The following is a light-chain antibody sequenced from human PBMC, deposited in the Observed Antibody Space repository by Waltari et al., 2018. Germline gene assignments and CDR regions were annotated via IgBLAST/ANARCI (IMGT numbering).Light chain of an antibody. J-gene: IGLJ2*01. V-gene: IGLV2-23*02. Sequence: QSALTQPASVSGSPVQSLTLPCTGTSSAVVGYNYVSWYQQHPGKAPKLMSYDVSKRPSGVSNRFSGSKAGNTASLTISGLQAEDESDYYCCSYAGSSTLVFGGGTKLTVL. CDR2: DVS. CDR3: CSYAGSSTLV. CDR1: SSAVVGYNY.